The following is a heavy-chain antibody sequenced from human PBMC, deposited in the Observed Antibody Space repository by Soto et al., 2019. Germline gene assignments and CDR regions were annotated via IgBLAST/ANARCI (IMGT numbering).Heavy chain of an antibody. Sequence: GSLRLSCAASGFTFSSYSMNWVRQAPGKGLEWVSSISSSSSYIYYADSVKGRFTISRDNAKNSLYLQMNSLRAEDTAVYYCARGSMADGYYGMDVWGQGTTVTVSS. CDR2: ISSSSSYI. D-gene: IGHD3-10*01. CDR3: ARGSMADGYYGMDV. CDR1: GFTFSSYS. V-gene: IGHV3-21*01. J-gene: IGHJ6*02.